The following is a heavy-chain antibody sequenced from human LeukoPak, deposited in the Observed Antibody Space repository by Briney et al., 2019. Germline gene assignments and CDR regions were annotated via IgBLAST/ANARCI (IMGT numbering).Heavy chain of an antibody. V-gene: IGHV4-59*01. CDR2: IYYSGST. Sequence: PSENLSLTCTVSGGSISSYYWSWIRQPPGKGLEWIGYIYYSGSTNYNPSLKSRVTISVDTSKNQFSLKLSSVTAADTAVYYCASCERGYSYGYDYYYYMDVWGKGTTVTVSS. J-gene: IGHJ6*03. CDR3: ASCERGYSYGYDYYYYMDV. CDR1: GGSISSYY. D-gene: IGHD5-18*01.